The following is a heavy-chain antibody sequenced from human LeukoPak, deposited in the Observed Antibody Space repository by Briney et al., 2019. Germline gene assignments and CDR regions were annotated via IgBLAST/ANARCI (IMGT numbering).Heavy chain of an antibody. CDR3: AKAWGNIAAAGTYYFDY. V-gene: IGHV3-23*01. CDR2: ISGSGAGT. CDR1: GFTFSNYA. Sequence: GGSLRLSCAASGFTFSNYAMSWVRQAPGKGLEWVSAISGSGAGTHYADSVKGRFTISRDNSKNTLYLQMNSLRAEDTALYYCAKAWGNIAAAGTYYFDYWGQGTLVTVSS. D-gene: IGHD6-13*01. J-gene: IGHJ4*02.